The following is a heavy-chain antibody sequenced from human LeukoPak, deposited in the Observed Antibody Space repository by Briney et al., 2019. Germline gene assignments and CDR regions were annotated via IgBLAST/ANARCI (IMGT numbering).Heavy chain of an antibody. V-gene: IGHV1-2*02. CDR3: ARDMRRGRDYYGSGTLEF. Sequence: ASVKVSCKTSGYTFTGYYMHWVRQAPGQGLEWMGWINPNGGGTNPNSGATNYAQKFQGRVTMTRDTSISTAYMELSRLTSDDTAVYYCARDMRRGRDYYGSGTLEFWGQGTLVTVSS. J-gene: IGHJ4*02. D-gene: IGHD3-10*01. CDR1: GYTFTGYY. CDR2: INPNGGGTNPNSGAT.